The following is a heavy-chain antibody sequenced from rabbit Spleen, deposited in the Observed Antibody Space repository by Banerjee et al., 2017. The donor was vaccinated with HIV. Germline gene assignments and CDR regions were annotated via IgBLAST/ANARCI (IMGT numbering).Heavy chain of an antibody. Sequence: QEQLVESGGGLVQPEGSLTLTCTPSGFSFSNYYYMCWVRQAPGKGLEWIGCIYTIGGTTDYANWVNGRFTISSDNAQNTVDLQMNSLTAADTATYFCARARDTYDDVGDYARLDLWGQGTLVTVS. J-gene: IGHJ3*01. CDR3: ARARDTYDDVGDYARLDL. V-gene: IGHV1S43*01. D-gene: IGHD2-1*01. CDR1: GFSFSNYYY. CDR2: IYTIGGTT.